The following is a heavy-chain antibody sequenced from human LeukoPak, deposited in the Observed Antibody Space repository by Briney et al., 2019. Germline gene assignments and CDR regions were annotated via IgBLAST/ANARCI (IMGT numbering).Heavy chain of an antibody. V-gene: IGHV4-59*01. Sequence: PSETLSLTCTVCGDSISSYDWIWIRQPPGKGLEWIGYIYYSGSTNYNPSLKSRVTISLDTSKNQFSLKLSSVTAADTAVYYCARGAGWYHYWGQGTLVTVSS. D-gene: IGHD6-19*01. J-gene: IGHJ4*02. CDR3: ARGAGWYHY. CDR2: IYYSGST. CDR1: GDSISSYD.